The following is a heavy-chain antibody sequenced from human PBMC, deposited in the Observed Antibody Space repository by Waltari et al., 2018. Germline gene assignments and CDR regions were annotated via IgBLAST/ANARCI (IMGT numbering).Heavy chain of an antibody. CDR1: GLPSSSYS. CDR2: ISSRRSYI. CDR3: ARAYSSSSPLDY. Sequence: ELQLVGSGGGLVRPGGSLGLPCAASGLPSSSYSMTWVGKAPGKGLEGVASISSRRSYIYDADSVKGRFTISRDNAKNSLYLQMNSLRAEDTAVYYCARAYSSSSPLDYWGQGTLVTVSS. J-gene: IGHJ4*02. D-gene: IGHD6-6*01. V-gene: IGHV3-21*01.